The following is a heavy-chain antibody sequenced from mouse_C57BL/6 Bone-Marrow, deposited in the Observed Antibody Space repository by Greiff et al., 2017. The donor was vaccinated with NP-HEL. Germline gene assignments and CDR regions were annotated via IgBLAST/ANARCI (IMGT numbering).Heavy chain of an antibody. V-gene: IGHV14-1*01. D-gene: IGHD1-1*01. J-gene: IGHJ2*01. Sequence: EVQLHQSGAELVRPGASVKLSCTASGFNIKDYYMHWVKQRPEQGLEWIGRIDPEDGDTEYAPKFKGKATLTADTSSNTAYLQLSSLTSEDTAVYYCTTPGRSSSRGYWGQGTTLTVSS. CDR3: TTPGRSSSRGY. CDR2: IDPEDGDT. CDR1: GFNIKDYY.